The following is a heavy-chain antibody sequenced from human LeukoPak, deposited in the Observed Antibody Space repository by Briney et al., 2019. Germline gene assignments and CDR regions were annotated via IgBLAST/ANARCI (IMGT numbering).Heavy chain of an antibody. J-gene: IGHJ3*02. V-gene: IGHV3-43*02. Sequence: GGSLRLSCAASGFTFDDYAMHWVRQAPGKGLEWVSLISGDGGSTYYADSVRGRFTISRDNSKNSLYLQMDSLRTEDTAFYYCAKEIDTLGTNAFDIWGQGAMVTVSS. D-gene: IGHD2-15*01. CDR1: GFTFDDYA. CDR3: AKEIDTLGTNAFDI. CDR2: ISGDGGST.